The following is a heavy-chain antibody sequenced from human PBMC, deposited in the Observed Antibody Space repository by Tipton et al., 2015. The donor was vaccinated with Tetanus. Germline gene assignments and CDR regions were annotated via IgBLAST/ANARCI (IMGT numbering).Heavy chain of an antibody. CDR2: ISSSART. J-gene: IGHJ4*02. CDR3: ERANCDLAKKGPFDS. V-gene: IGHV4-61*08. Sequence: TLSLTCTVSGASLRGGDYHWSWIRPPPGQGLEWLAYISSSARTNSNYSLKSRITMTQATSRNPLSLKLTSATAADPPIYYCERANCDLAKKGPFDSGGQGSLVIVSS. D-gene: IGHD3-3*01. CDR1: GASLRGGDYH.